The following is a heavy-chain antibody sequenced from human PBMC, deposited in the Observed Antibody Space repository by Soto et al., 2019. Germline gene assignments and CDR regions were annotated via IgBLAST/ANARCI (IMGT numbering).Heavy chain of an antibody. J-gene: IGHJ4*02. CDR3: ARGGDSYGRPHVDY. CDR2: IWYDGSNK. V-gene: IGHV3-33*01. Sequence: QVQLVESGGGVVQPGRSLRLSCAASGFTFSSYGMHWVRQAPGKGLEWVAVIWYDGSNKYYADSVKGRFTISRDNSKNTLYLQMNSLSAEDTAVYYCARGGDSYGRPHVDYWGQGTLVTVSS. CDR1: GFTFSSYG. D-gene: IGHD5-18*01.